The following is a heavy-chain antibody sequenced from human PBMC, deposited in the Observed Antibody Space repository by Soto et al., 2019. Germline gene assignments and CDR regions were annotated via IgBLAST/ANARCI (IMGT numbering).Heavy chain of an antibody. CDR3: ARVSRIVAAAGPSRPDY. D-gene: IGHD6-13*01. V-gene: IGHV4-4*02. Sequence: QVQLQESGPGLVKPSGTLSLTCAVSGGSISSSNWWSWVRQPPGKGLVGIGEIYHSGSTNYNQSLKSGVTISVDKSKNQFSLMLRAVAAADTALYYCARVSRIVAAAGPSRPDYWGQGTLVTVSS. CDR2: IYHSGST. CDR1: GGSISSSNW. J-gene: IGHJ4*02.